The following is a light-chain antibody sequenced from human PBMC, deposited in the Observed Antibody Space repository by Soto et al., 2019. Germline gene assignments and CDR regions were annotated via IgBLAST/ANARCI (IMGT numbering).Light chain of an antibody. CDR3: SSYTSSSTPFDV. CDR2: DVS. CDR1: SSDVGGYNY. Sequence: QSALTQPASVSGSPGQSITISCTGTSSDVGGYNYVSWYQQHPGKAPKLMIYDVSNRPSGVSNRFSGSNSGNTASLTISGLQAEDEADYYCSSYTSSSTPFDVFGTGTKLTVL. V-gene: IGLV2-14*01. J-gene: IGLJ1*01.